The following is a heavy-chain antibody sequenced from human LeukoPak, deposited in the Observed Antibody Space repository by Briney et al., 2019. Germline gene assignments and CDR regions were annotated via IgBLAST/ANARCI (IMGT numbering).Heavy chain of an antibody. V-gene: IGHV4-59*01. Sequence: SETLSLTCTVSGGSISSDYWSWIRQPPGRGLEWIGYIYYSGSTNYNPSLKSRVTISVDTSKNQFSLKLSSVTAADTAVYYCACSYGSGANEPFDYWGQGTLVTVSS. CDR3: ACSYGSGANEPFDY. J-gene: IGHJ4*02. CDR2: IYYSGST. D-gene: IGHD3-10*01. CDR1: GGSISSDY.